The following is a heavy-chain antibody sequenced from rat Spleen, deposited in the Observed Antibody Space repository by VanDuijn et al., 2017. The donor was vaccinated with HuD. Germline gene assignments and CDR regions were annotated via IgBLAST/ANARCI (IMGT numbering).Heavy chain of an antibody. D-gene: IGHD1-11*01. CDR1: GFTFSDYN. V-gene: IGHV5-7*01. J-gene: IGHJ3*01. Sequence: EVQLVESGGGLVQPGRSLKLSCAASGFTFSDYNMAWVRQAPKKGLEWVASIKYEGDGTYYRDSVEGRFTISRDNAKSSLYLQMDSLRSEDTATYYCARLGTEAIGNWFTYWGQGTLVTVSS. CDR2: IKYEGDGT. CDR3: ARLGTEAIGNWFTY.